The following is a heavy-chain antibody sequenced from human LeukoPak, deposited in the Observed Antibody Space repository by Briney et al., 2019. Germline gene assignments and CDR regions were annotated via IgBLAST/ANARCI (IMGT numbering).Heavy chain of an antibody. V-gene: IGHV3-23*01. Sequence: GGSLRLSCAASGFTFSSYAMSWVRQAPGKGLEWVSAISGSGGSTYYADSVKGRFTISRDNSKNTLYLQMNSLRAEDTAVYYCARDSANRDILAGYQHRYFDYWGQGTLVTVSS. CDR3: ARDSANRDILAGYQHRYFDY. J-gene: IGHJ4*02. CDR1: GFTFSSYA. CDR2: ISGSGGST. D-gene: IGHD3-9*01.